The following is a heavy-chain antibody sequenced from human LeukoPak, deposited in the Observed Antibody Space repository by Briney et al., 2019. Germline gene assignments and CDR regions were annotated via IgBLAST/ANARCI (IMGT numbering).Heavy chain of an antibody. CDR3: ARGGGYASPIGY. D-gene: IGHD5-12*01. CDR2: IYHSGST. Sequence: SETLSLTCTLSGGSISTYYWSWIRRPPGKGLEWIGYIYHSGSTNYNPSLKSRVTISVDTSKNQFSLKLSSVTAADTAVYYCARGGGYASPIGYWGQGALVTVSS. CDR1: GGSISTYY. J-gene: IGHJ4*02. V-gene: IGHV4-59*01.